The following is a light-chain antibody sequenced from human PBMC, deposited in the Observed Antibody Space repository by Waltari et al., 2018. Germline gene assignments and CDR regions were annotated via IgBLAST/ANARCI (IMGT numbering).Light chain of an antibody. CDR3: QQSHSFPFT. Sequence: DIQMTQSPSSLSASVGDGVTITCQTSQSISNYLNWYQQKPGKAPNLLIYTASTLQSGVPSRFSGSGSVTDFTLTINNLQPEDVATYYCQQSHSFPFTFGQGTRVEI. J-gene: IGKJ5*01. V-gene: IGKV1-39*01. CDR1: QSISNY. CDR2: TAS.